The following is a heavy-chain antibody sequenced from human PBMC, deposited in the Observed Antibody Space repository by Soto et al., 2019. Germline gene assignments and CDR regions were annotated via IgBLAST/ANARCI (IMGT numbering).Heavy chain of an antibody. CDR1: GGSISSYY. CDR2: IYYSGST. Sequence: SETLSLTCTVSGGSISSYYWSWIRQPRGKGLEWIGYIYYSGSTNYNPSLKSRVTISVDTSKNQFSLKLSSVTAADTAVYYCARSPLGYDYVRQTWREVGDSFDIWGRGTMVTVS. D-gene: IGHD3-16*01. J-gene: IGHJ3*02. V-gene: IGHV4-59*01. CDR3: ARSPLGYDYVRQTWREVGDSFDI.